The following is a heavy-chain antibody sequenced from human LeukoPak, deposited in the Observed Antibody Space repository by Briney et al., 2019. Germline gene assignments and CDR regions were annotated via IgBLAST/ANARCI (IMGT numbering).Heavy chain of an antibody. CDR2: IRYDGSNK. D-gene: IGHD5-18*01. CDR3: AKLGQGGYSYDYLPYYFGY. J-gene: IGHJ4*02. CDR1: GFIFSSYG. Sequence: QTGGSLRLSCAASGFIFSSYGMSWVRQAPGKGLEWVAFIRYDGSNKYYADSVKGRFTISRDNSKNTLYLQMNSLRAEDTAVYYCAKLGQGGYSYDYLPYYFGYWGQGTLVTVSS. V-gene: IGHV3-30*02.